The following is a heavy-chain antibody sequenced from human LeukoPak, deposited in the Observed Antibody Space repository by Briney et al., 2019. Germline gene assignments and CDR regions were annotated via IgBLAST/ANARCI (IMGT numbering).Heavy chain of an antibody. J-gene: IGHJ4*02. V-gene: IGHV4-34*01. CDR3: ARGRYYYDSSGYPIYYFDY. CDR2: INHSGST. D-gene: IGHD3-22*01. Sequence: PSETLSLTCAVYGGSFSGYYWSWIRQPPGKGLEWIGEINHSGSTNYNPSLKSRVTISVDTSKNQFSLKLSSVTAADTAVYYCARGRYYYDSSGYPIYYFDYWGQGTLVTVSS. CDR1: GGSFSGYY.